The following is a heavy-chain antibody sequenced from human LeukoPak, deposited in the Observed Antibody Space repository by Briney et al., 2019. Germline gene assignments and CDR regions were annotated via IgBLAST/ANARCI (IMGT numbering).Heavy chain of an antibody. J-gene: IGHJ5*02. V-gene: IGHV3-23*01. D-gene: IGHD3-3*01. CDR3: AKDQAIFGVVLS. CDR2: ISGSGGST. Sequence: GGSLRLSCAASGLTFSRYWLTWVRQAPGKGLEWVSAISGSGGSTYYADSVKGRFTISRDNSKNTLYLQMNSLRAEDTAVYYCAKDQAIFGVVLSWGQGTLVTVSS. CDR1: GLTFSRYW.